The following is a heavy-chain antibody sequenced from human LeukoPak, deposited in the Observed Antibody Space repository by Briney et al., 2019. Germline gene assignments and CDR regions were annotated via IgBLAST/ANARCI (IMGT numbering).Heavy chain of an antibody. CDR3: AKARHSSSWYGGN. J-gene: IGHJ4*02. D-gene: IGHD6-13*01. Sequence: GGSLGLSCAASGFTFSSYAMTWVRQAPGKGLEWVSAISGSGASTYYADSVKGRFTISRDNSKSTLYLQMNSLRVEDTAVYFCAKARHSSSWYGGNWGPGTLVTVSS. CDR2: ISGSGAST. CDR1: GFTFSSYA. V-gene: IGHV3-23*01.